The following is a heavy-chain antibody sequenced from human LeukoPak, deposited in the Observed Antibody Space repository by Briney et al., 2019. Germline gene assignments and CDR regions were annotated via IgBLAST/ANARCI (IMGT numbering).Heavy chain of an antibody. Sequence: ASVKVSCKTSGYTFTDYDITWVRQAPGQGLEWMGWISAYNGNTNYAQKLQGRVTMTTDTSTSTAYMELRSLRSDDTAVYYCARDLTYYDYVWGSYRFNWFDPWGQGTLVTVSS. J-gene: IGHJ5*02. V-gene: IGHV1-18*01. D-gene: IGHD3-16*02. CDR1: GYTFTDYD. CDR2: ISAYNGNT. CDR3: ARDLTYYDYVWGSYRFNWFDP.